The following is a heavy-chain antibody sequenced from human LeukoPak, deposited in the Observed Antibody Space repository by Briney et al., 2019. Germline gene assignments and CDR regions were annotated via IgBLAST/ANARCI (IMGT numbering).Heavy chain of an antibody. CDR1: GGSINSYY. CDR2: IYYSGSI. CDR3: ARLKRGYSYGFPDY. J-gene: IGHJ4*02. D-gene: IGHD5-18*01. Sequence: SETLSLTCTVSGGSINSYYWSWIRQPPGKGLEWIGYIYYSGSINYNPSLKSRVTISVDTSKNQFSLKLSSVTAADTAVYYCARLKRGYSYGFPDYWGQGTLVTVSS. V-gene: IGHV4-59*08.